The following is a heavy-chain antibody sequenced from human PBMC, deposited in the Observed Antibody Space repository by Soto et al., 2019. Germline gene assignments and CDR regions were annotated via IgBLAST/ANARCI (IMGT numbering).Heavy chain of an antibody. D-gene: IGHD2-15*01. CDR2: ISYDGIYK. V-gene: IGHV3-30-3*01. Sequence: QVQLVDSGGGVVQPGRSLRLSCVASGFTFNTYALQWARQAPGKGLEWVALISYDGIYKHYADPVQGRITISRDDSKNTRYLQVDSLRAEDTAVYYCARSYCISRECSSYLDTWGQGALVTVSS. CDR3: ARSYCISRECSSYLDT. J-gene: IGHJ4*02. CDR1: GFTFNTYA.